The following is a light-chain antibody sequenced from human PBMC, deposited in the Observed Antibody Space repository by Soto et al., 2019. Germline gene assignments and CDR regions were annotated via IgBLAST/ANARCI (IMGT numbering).Light chain of an antibody. CDR1: QSISSW. V-gene: IGKV1-5*01. CDR2: DAS. Sequence: DIQMTQSPSTLSASVGDRVTITCRASQSISSWLAWYQQKPGKAPKLLIYDASSLESGVPSRFSGSGSGTEFTLTITSLQPDDFATYYCQQYNSYPWTFGQGTMVAIK. J-gene: IGKJ1*01. CDR3: QQYNSYPWT.